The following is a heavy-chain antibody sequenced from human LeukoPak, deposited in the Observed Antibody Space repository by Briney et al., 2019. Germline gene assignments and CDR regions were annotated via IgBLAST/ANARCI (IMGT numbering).Heavy chain of an antibody. CDR1: GGSISLYY. CDR2: IYTSGST. D-gene: IGHD5-18*01. J-gene: IGHJ6*03. Sequence: SETLSLTCTVSGGSISLYYWTWIRQPAGKGLEWIGRIYTSGSTNYNPSLKSRVTISVDTSKNQFSLKLSSVTAADTAVYYCAREGYSYGGWDYYYYYMDVWGKGTTVTISS. CDR3: AREGYSYGGWDYYYYYMDV. V-gene: IGHV4-4*07.